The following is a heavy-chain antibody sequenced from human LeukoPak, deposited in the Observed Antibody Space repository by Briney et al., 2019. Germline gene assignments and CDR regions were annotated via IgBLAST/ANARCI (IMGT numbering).Heavy chain of an antibody. CDR3: AADYDYVWGSYRSPY. J-gene: IGHJ4*02. D-gene: IGHD3-16*02. Sequence: SVKASYKASGFTFTSSAMLWVRQARGQRLEWLGWIVVCSGNTNYAKKFQERFTITRDMSTSTAYMELSSLRSEDTAVYYCAADYDYVWGSYRSPYWGQGTLVTVSS. CDR2: IVVCSGNT. CDR1: GFTFTSSA. V-gene: IGHV1-58*02.